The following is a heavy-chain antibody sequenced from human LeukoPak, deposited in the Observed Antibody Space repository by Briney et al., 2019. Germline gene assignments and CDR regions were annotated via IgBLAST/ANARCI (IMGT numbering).Heavy chain of an antibody. V-gene: IGHV4-59*02. D-gene: IGHD4-17*01. Sequence: SETLSLTCSVSGGSVTSYYWTWIRQPPGKGLEWIGYIYYSGSTNYNPSLKSRVTMSVDRSKNQFSLKLCSVTAADTAVYFCARPLYSDYGFFDPWGQGTLVTVST. CDR1: GGSVTSYY. CDR3: ARPLYSDYGFFDP. CDR2: IYYSGST. J-gene: IGHJ5*02.